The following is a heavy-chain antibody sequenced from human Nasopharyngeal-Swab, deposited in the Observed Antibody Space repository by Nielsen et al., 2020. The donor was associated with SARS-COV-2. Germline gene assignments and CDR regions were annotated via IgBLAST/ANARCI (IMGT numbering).Heavy chain of an antibody. CDR3: AHSQSSMTVTPDY. CDR1: GFSLDTDGES. D-gene: IGHD2-2*01. J-gene: IGHJ4*02. V-gene: IGHV2-5*02. Sequence: SGPTLVKPTQTLTLTCSFSGFSLDTDGESVGWIRQPPGKALEWLALIYWDDDKRYSPSLRTRLIITKDTSKNQVVLRMINMDPVDTGTYFCAHSQSSMTVTPDYWGQGTLVTVSS. CDR2: IYWDDDK.